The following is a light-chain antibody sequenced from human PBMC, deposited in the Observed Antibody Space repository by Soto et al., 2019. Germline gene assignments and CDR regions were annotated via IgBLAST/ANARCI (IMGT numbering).Light chain of an antibody. Sequence: DIQMTQSPSSLSASVGDTVTITCRASQSISVHLNWYQQKPGKVPKLLIYAASNLHSGVPSRFSGSGSETDFALTISSLQPEDFATYSCQQRYITPYTFGQGTRLEIK. CDR2: AAS. CDR1: QSISVH. J-gene: IGKJ2*01. V-gene: IGKV1-39*01. CDR3: QQRYITPYT.